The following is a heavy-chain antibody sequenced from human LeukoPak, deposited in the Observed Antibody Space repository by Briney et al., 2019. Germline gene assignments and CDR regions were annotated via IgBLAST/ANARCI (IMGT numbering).Heavy chain of an antibody. Sequence: GRSLRLSCAASGFAFTSYAMSWVRQAPGKGLEWVSGFTGRGDATDYADSVKGRFTISRDNSKNTLSLQMNSLRAEDTAVYYCAKVYASGWSYFDYWGQGTLVTVSS. V-gene: IGHV3-23*01. CDR1: GFAFTSYA. J-gene: IGHJ4*02. D-gene: IGHD6-19*01. CDR3: AKVYASGWSYFDY. CDR2: FTGRGDAT.